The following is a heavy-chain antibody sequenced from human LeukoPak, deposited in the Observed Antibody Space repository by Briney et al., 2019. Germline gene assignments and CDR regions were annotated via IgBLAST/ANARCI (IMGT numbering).Heavy chain of an antibody. V-gene: IGHV3-48*03. CDR1: GFTFSSFE. CDR3: AKRSAESSGYFDY. CDR2: IGNSGGTI. Sequence: GGSLRLSCAASGFTFSSFEMNWVRQAPGKGLEWVSYIGNSGGTIYYADSVKGRFTISRDNSKNTLYLQMNSLRAEDTGVYYCAKRSAESSGYFDYWGQGTLVTVSS. D-gene: IGHD6-19*01. J-gene: IGHJ4*02.